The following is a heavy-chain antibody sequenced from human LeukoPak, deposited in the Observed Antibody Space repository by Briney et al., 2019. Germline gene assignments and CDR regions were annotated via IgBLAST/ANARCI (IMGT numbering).Heavy chain of an antibody. Sequence: SETLSLTCSVSGDSITSGDYYWTLIRQSPGEGLEWLGYIYHSGSTLYHPSLESRLSLSVDTSKNQFPLTLTSVTAADSAVFYCARGVRGRKWYYFDSWGRGTLVTVSS. CDR3: ARGVRGRKWYYFDS. J-gene: IGHJ4*02. CDR2: IYHSGST. V-gene: IGHV4-30-4*01. D-gene: IGHD2-15*01. CDR1: GDSITSGDYY.